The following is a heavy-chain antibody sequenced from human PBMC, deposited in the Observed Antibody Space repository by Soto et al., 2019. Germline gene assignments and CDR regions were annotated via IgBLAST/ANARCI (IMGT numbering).Heavy chain of an antibody. J-gene: IGHJ5*01. Sequence: EVHLLESGGALVQPGGSLTLSFAASGFSFSDYAMSWVRQAPGKGLEWVSSISRTGDSAYYADSVMGRFAISRDRSKYRLPLQMNSLRVDDTAVYYCAKGPDGSGYYHNWFDSWGQGTLITVSS. CDR2: ISRTGDSA. CDR1: GFSFSDYA. D-gene: IGHD3-22*01. CDR3: AKGPDGSGYYHNWFDS. V-gene: IGHV3-23*01.